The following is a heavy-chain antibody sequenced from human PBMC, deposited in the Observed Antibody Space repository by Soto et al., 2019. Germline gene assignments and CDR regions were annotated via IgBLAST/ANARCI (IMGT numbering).Heavy chain of an antibody. V-gene: IGHV3-33*01. CDR3: ASLNRDLKAFDI. CDR1: GFTFSSYG. Sequence: ESGGGVVQPGRSLRLSCAASGFTFSSYGMHWVRQAPGKGLEWVAVIWYDGSNKYYADSVKGRFTISRDNSKNTLYLQMNSLRAEDTAVYYCASLNRDLKAFDIWGQGTMVTVSS. CDR2: IWYDGSNK. J-gene: IGHJ3*02.